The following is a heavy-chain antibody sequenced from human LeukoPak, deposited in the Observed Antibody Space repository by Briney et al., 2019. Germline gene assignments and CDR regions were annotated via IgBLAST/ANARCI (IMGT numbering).Heavy chain of an antibody. J-gene: IGHJ5*02. V-gene: IGHV4-38-2*02. Sequence: AETLTLTCTVSGYSISSDYYRGWIRPPPGKGLGCIASSDNSGSTYYNPSLKSRFTISIDKSKNQFSLKLNSVTAEDTAVYYCARDGVVVVVAATGGCDPWGQGTLVSVSS. CDR1: GYSISSDYY. CDR2: SDNSGST. CDR3: ARDGVVVVVAATGGCDP. D-gene: IGHD2-15*01.